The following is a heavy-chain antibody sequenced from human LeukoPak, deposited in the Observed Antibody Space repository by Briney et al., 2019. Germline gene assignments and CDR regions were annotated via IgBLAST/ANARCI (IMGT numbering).Heavy chain of an antibody. J-gene: IGHJ6*03. CDR2: INHSGST. D-gene: IGHD1-26*01. CDR1: GGSFSGYY. V-gene: IGHV4-34*01. CDR3: ARSYSRFYYYYMDV. Sequence: SETLSLTCAVYGGSFSGYYWSWIRQPPGKWLEWIGEINHSGSTNYNPSLKSRVTISVDTSKNQFSLKLSSVTAADTAVYYCARSYSRFYYYYMDVWGKGTTVTVSS.